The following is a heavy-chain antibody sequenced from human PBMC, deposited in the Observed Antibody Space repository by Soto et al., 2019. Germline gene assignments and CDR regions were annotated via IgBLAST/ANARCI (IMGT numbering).Heavy chain of an antibody. CDR3: AKATATSGGAFEI. CDR1: GFICSSYD. V-gene: IGHV3-23*01. J-gene: IGHJ3*02. Sequence: ALRLSCAVSGFICSSYDMSWVRQAPGQGLEWVSTILVGGSTHYEDSVKGRFTISRDTSKNTVYLQMNSLTAGDTAFYYCAKATATSGGAFEIYGQGTMVTVSS. D-gene: IGHD5-12*01. CDR2: ILVGGST.